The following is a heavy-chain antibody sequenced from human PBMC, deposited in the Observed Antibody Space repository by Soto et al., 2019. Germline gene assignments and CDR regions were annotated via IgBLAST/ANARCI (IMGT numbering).Heavy chain of an antibody. CDR2: IYYNGRT. J-gene: IGHJ6*02. CDR3: ARRPKSGSCHYYGVDV. CDR1: GGSDSSSSYY. Sequence: SETLSLTCTVSGGSDSSSSYYWDWIRQPPGKRLEWIGHIYYNGRTYYNPSPKSRVTISVDTSKNHFSLNLNSVTAADTAAYYCARRPKSGSCHYYGVDVWGRGTTVSVSS. V-gene: IGHV4-39*02. D-gene: IGHD1-26*01.